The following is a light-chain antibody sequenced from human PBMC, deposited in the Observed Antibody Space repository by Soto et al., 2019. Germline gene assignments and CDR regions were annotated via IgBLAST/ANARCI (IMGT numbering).Light chain of an antibody. CDR2: FVS. J-gene: IGKJ5*01. CDR1: QPVHDW. V-gene: IGKV1-12*01. Sequence: DIQMTQSPSSVSASVGDSVVITCRASQPVHDWLVWYQQKPGKAPKLLMYFVSRLQTGVPSRFSGSGSGTEFILTISNLQPEDFATYYCQQVVNFPITFGQGTRLEIE. CDR3: QQVVNFPIT.